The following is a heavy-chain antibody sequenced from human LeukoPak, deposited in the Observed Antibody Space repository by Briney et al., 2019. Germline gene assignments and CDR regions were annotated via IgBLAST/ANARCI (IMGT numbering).Heavy chain of an antibody. D-gene: IGHD3-16*01. Sequence: GGSLRLSCAASGITFSSYWMTWVRQAPGKGLEWVANIKGDGSEKYYVDSVKGRFTISRDNAKNSLCLQMNSLRVEDTAVYYCARDWGGPDDCWDQGILVTVSS. J-gene: IGHJ4*02. CDR3: ARDWGGPDDC. CDR1: GITFSSYW. CDR2: IKGDGSEK. V-gene: IGHV3-7*01.